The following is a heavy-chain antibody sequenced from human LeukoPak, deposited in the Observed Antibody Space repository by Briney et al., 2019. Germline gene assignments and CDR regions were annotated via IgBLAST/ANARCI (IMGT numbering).Heavy chain of an antibody. CDR3: ARDYNWNPPDY. CDR2: INSDGSIT. V-gene: IGHV3-74*01. J-gene: IGHJ4*02. CDR1: GFTFSSYW. D-gene: IGHD1-1*01. Sequence: GGSLRLSCAASGFTFSSYWMNWVRQAPGKGLVWVSLINSDGSITSYADSVKGRFTISRDNAKNTLYLQMNSLRVEDTAVYYCARDYNWNPPDYWGQGTLVTVPS.